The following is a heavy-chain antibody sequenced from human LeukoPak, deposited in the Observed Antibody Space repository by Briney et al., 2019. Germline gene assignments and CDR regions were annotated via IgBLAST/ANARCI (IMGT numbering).Heavy chain of an antibody. D-gene: IGHD3-16*01. CDR3: ASGKYFYDDPASLNRASRTALDL. V-gene: IGHV4-59*11. CDR2: VYKSGDI. CDR1: GDSTAGRY. J-gene: IGHJ3*01. Sequence: PSETLSLTCSVSGDSTAGRYWSWIRQSPGKGLEWLGLVYKSGDINYHPSFRSRLSVSLDRSKTQVSLRLRSVTAADMAVYYCASGKYFYDDPASLNRASRTALDLWARGTMVIVSS.